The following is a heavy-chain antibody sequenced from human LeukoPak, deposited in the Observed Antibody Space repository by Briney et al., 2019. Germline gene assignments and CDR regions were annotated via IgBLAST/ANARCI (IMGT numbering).Heavy chain of an antibody. J-gene: IGHJ3*02. CDR3: AREVNEPASTDAFDI. Sequence: SATLSPTCTVSGGSIARANYLWSWIRQHPEKGLEWFGYIFYSGYAYYNPSLKSRVTISVDTSKNQFSLKLNSVIAADTAVYFCAREVNEPASTDAFDIWGQGTMVTVSS. V-gene: IGHV4-31*03. CDR2: IFYSGYA. CDR1: GGSIARANYL. D-gene: IGHD1-14*01.